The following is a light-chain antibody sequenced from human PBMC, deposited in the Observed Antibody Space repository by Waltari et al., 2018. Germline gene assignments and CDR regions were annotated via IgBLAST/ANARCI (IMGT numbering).Light chain of an antibody. V-gene: IGLV4-69*01. CDR2: VNSDGTH. CDR3: QTGGHGTWV. Sequence: QLVLTQSPSDSASLGASIKLTCTLSSGHSSNIIAWLQQQPERGPRYLMKVNSDGTHSKGDDIPDRFSGSSSGAERYLTISSLQSEDEADYYCQTGGHGTWVFGGGTKVTVL. J-gene: IGLJ3*02. CDR1: SGHSSNI.